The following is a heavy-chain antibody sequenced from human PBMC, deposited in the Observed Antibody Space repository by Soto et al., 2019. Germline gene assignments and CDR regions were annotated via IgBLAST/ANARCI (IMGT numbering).Heavy chain of an antibody. D-gene: IGHD2-15*01. Sequence: TSETLSLTCTVSGGSISPFYWSWVRQPPGKGLEWIGYLYYSGNTNYNPSLKSRVTISVDASKNQVSLRVTSVTAADTAVYYCARVGGVAARTFDYWGQGTVVTVSS. J-gene: IGHJ4*02. CDR3: ARVGGVAARTFDY. CDR2: LYYSGNT. V-gene: IGHV4-59*01. CDR1: GGSISPFY.